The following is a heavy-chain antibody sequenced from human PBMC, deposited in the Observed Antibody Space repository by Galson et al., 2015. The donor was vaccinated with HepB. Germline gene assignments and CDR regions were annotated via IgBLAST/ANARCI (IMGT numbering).Heavy chain of an antibody. J-gene: IGHJ3*02. V-gene: IGHV3-30*04. Sequence: SLRLSCAASGFTFSSYAMHWVRQAPGKGLEWVAVITNDGSNKYYADSVKGRFTISRDNAKNTLYLQMNSLRAEDTAVYYCARTLRAKDYGSKRGVFCIWGQGTMVTVSS. CDR1: GFTFSSYA. CDR2: ITNDGSNK. D-gene: IGHD4-23*01. CDR3: ARTLRAKDYGSKRGVFCI.